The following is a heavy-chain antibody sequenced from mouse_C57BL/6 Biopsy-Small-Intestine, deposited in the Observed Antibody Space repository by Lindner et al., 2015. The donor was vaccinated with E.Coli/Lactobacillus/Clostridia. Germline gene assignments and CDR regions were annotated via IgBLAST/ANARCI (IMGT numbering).Heavy chain of an antibody. V-gene: IGHV1-7*01. CDR2: INPSSGYT. J-gene: IGHJ3*01. CDR1: GYTFTTYW. D-gene: IGHD2-4*01. CDR3: ARGGYYDSNVFAY. Sequence: VQLQESGAELAKPGASVKLSCKASGYTFTTYWIHWVKQRPGQGLEWIGYINPSSGYTNYNQKFKDKATLTADKSSSTAYMQLSSLTSEDSAVYYCARGGYYDSNVFAYWGQGTLVTVSA.